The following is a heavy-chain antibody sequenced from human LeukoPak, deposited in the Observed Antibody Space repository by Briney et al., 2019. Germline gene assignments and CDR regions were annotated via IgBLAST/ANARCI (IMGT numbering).Heavy chain of an antibody. J-gene: IGHJ6*02. CDR3: ARDFPMYGMDV. CDR2: ISYDGSNK. Sequence: GGSLRLSCAASGFTFSSYAMHWVRQAPGKGLEWVAVISYDGSNKYYADSVKGRFTISRDNSKNTLYLQMSSLRAEDTAVYYCARDFPMYGMDVWGQGTTVTVSS. CDR1: GFTFSSYA. V-gene: IGHV3-30*04.